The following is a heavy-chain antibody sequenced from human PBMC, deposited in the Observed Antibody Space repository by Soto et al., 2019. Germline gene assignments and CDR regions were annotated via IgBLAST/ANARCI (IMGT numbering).Heavy chain of an antibody. CDR1: GDSINSHY. Sequence: PSETLSLTCGVSGDSINSHYWSWIRQPPGKGLEWIGYIYYSGSTNYNPSLKSRVTISVDTSKNQFSLKLSSVTAADTAVYYCARSRTTVTPSGFQHWGQGTLVTVSS. CDR3: ARSRTTVTPSGFQH. D-gene: IGHD4-17*01. CDR2: IYYSGST. J-gene: IGHJ1*01. V-gene: IGHV4-59*11.